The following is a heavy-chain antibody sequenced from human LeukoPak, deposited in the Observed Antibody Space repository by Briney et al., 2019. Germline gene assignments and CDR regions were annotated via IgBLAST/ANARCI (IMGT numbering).Heavy chain of an antibody. CDR2: IYYSGST. Sequence: SETLSLTCTVSGGSISSSSYYWGWIRQPPGKGLEWIGCIYYSGSTYYNPSLKSRVTISVDTSKNQFSLKLSSVTAADTAVYYCAREGYCSSTSCGAYYYYYGMDVWGQGTTVTVSS. V-gene: IGHV4-39*01. J-gene: IGHJ6*02. D-gene: IGHD2-2*01. CDR1: GGSISSSSYY. CDR3: AREGYCSSTSCGAYYYYYGMDV.